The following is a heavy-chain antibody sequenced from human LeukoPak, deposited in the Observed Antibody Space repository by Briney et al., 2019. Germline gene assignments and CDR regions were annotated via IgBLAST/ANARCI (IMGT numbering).Heavy chain of an antibody. J-gene: IGHJ4*02. D-gene: IGHD1-26*01. CDR2: IYYSGST. Sequence: SGTLSLTCTVSGGSVSSGSYYWSWIRQPPGKGLECIRYIYYSGSTNYNPSLKSRVTISVDTSKNQFSLKLSSVTAADTAVYYCARDHPYSGSYSLRHYFDYWGQGTLVTVSS. V-gene: IGHV4-61*01. CDR3: ARDHPYSGSYSLRHYFDY. CDR1: GGSVSSGSYY.